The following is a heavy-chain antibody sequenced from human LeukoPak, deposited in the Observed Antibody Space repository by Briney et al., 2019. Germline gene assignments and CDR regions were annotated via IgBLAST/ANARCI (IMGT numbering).Heavy chain of an antibody. V-gene: IGHV3-23*01. CDR2: ISGSSVST. Sequence: GGSLRLSCAASGFTFSSYAMNWVRQAPGKGLEWVSGISGSSVSTYYADSVKGRFTISRDNSKNTLYLQMNSLRAEDTAVYYCAKGGIVVAPGYWGQGTLVTVSS. CDR1: GFTFSSYA. CDR3: AKGGIVVAPGY. J-gene: IGHJ4*02. D-gene: IGHD3-22*01.